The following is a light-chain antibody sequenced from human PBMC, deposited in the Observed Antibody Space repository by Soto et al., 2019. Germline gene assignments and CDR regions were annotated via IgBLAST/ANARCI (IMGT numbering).Light chain of an antibody. CDR3: QHYDSYPYT. CDR1: QDVSQW. V-gene: IGKV1-5*03. J-gene: IGKJ5*01. CDR2: QAS. Sequence: DIHMTQSPSTLSAYLGDTVTITCRASQDVSQWLAWYQERPGKPPKLLIYQASSLERGVPSRFRGRGSETEFTLTIRDLQPDDFAPYYCQHYDSYPYTFGQGTRLEIK.